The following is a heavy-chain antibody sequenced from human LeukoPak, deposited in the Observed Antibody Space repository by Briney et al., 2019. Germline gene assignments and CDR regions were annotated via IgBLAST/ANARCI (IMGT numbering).Heavy chain of an antibody. J-gene: IGHJ4*02. CDR3: ARSYDFWSGYFFYFDY. D-gene: IGHD3-3*01. CDR1: GFTFSSYS. CDR2: ISSSSSTI. V-gene: IGHV3-48*01. Sequence: GGSLRLSCAASGFTFSSYSMNWVRQAPGKGLEWVSYISSSSSTIYYADSVKGRFTISRDNAKNSLYLQMNSLRAEDTAVYYCARSYDFWSGYFFYFDYWGQGTLVTVSS.